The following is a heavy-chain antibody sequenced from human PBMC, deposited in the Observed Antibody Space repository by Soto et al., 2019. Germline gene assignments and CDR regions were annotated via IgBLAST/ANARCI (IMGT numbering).Heavy chain of an antibody. CDR2: IIPIFGTA. V-gene: IGHV1-69*13. CDR1: GGTFSSYA. J-gene: IGHJ6*02. Sequence: SVKVSCKASGGTFSSYAISWVRQAPGQGLEWMGGIIPIFGTANYAQKFQGRVTITADESTSTAYMELSSLRSEDTAVYYCARAGYCSGGSCYPTYGYYYYYYGMDVWGQGTTVTVSS. D-gene: IGHD2-15*01. CDR3: ARAGYCSGGSCYPTYGYYYYYYGMDV.